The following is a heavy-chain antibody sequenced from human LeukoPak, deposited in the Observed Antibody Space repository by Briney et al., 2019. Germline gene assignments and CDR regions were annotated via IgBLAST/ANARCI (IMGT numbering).Heavy chain of an antibody. CDR3: ARQNYDSSGYPPYFDY. CDR1: GGSLNIYY. D-gene: IGHD3-22*01. Sequence: SESLSLPCTVSGGSLNIYYWSWIRQHPGKGLEWIGYKFYSGSTNYNPSLKSRVTISVDTSKNQLSLKLSSVTAADTAVYYCARQNYDSSGYPPYFDYWGQGIPVTVSS. J-gene: IGHJ4*02. V-gene: IGHV4-59*08. CDR2: KFYSGST.